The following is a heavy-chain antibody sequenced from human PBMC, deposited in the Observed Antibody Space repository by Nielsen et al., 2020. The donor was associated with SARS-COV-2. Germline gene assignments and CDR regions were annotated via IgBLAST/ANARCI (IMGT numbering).Heavy chain of an antibody. D-gene: IGHD5-18*01. CDR2: ISWNSGSI. CDR3: ARDLIQLWGMDV. J-gene: IGHJ6*02. Sequence: SLKIPCAASGFTFDDYAMHWVRQAPGKGLEWVSGISWNSGSIGYADSVKGRFTISRDNAKNSLYLQMNSLRAEDTAVYYCARDLIQLWGMDVWGQGTTVTVSS. V-gene: IGHV3-9*01. CDR1: GFTFDDYA.